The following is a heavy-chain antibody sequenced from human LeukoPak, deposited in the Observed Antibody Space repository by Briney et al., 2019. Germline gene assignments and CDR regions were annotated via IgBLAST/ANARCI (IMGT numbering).Heavy chain of an antibody. D-gene: IGHD6-19*01. CDR3: ASIRSGWPWYFDY. V-gene: IGHV3-53*01. CDR1: GFTVSSNY. Sequence: GGSLRLSCAASGFTVSSNYMSWVRQAPGEGLEWVSVIYSDGTTYYANSVEGRFTISRDNSKNTLYLQMNSLRAEDTAVYYCASIRSGWPWYFDYWGQGTQVTVSS. CDR2: IYSDGTT. J-gene: IGHJ4*02.